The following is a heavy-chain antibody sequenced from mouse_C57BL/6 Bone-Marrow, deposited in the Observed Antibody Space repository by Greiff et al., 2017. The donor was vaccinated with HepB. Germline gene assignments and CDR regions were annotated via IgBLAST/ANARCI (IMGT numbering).Heavy chain of an antibody. J-gene: IGHJ3*01. D-gene: IGHD2-1*01. CDR3: ASVTPFAY. CDR1: GFSLTSYG. CDR2: IWSGGST. V-gene: IGHV2-2*01. Sequence: VKVVESGPGLVQPSQSLSITCTVSGFSLTSYGVHWVRQSPGKGLEWLGVIWSGGSTDYNAAFISRLSISKDNSKSQVFFKMNSLQADDTAIYYCASVTPFAYCGQGTLVTVSA.